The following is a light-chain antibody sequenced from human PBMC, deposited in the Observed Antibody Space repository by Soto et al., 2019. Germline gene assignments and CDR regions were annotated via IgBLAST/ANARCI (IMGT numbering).Light chain of an antibody. Sequence: QSVLTQPPSVSASPGQKVTISCSGSSSNIGNNYVSWYQQLPGTAPKLLIYDNNKRPSGIPDRFSGSKSGTSATLGITGLQTGDGADYYCGTWDSSLSAVYVFGTGTKVTVL. CDR3: GTWDSSLSAVYV. V-gene: IGLV1-51*01. J-gene: IGLJ1*01. CDR1: SSNIGNNY. CDR2: DNN.